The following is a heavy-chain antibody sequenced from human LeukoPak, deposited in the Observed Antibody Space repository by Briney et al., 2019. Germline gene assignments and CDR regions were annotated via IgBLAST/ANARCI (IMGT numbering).Heavy chain of an antibody. V-gene: IGHV4-34*01. CDR1: GGSFSGYY. D-gene: IGHD5-24*01. CDR2: INHSGST. J-gene: IGHJ4*02. Sequence: PSETLSLTCAVYGGSFSGYYWSWIRQPPGKGLEWIGEINHSGSTNYNPSLKSRVTISVDTSKNQFSLKLSSVTAADTAVYYCARRRWLQDPLGYWGQGTLVTVSS. CDR3: ARRRWLQDPLGY.